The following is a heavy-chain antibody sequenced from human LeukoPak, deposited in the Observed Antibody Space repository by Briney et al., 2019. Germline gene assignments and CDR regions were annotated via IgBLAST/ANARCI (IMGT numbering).Heavy chain of an antibody. Sequence: GGSLRLSCAASGFTFSSYEMNWVRQAPGKGLEWVSAISGSGGSTYYADSVKGRFTISRDNSKNTLYLQMNSLRADDTAVYYCARVGNDFDPWGQGTLVTVSS. CDR3: ARVGNDFDP. J-gene: IGHJ5*02. CDR2: ISGSGGST. V-gene: IGHV3-23*01. CDR1: GFTFSSYE. D-gene: IGHD1-1*01.